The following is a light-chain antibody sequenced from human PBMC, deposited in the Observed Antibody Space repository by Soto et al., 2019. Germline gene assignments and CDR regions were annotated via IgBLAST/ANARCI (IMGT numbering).Light chain of an antibody. Sequence: QSVLTQSPSATGAPGQTIIISCSGSSSNIGTNAVYWYQQLPGSAPTLLVHSNDQRPFGVPHRFSGSRSGTSASLAVSGLRSEHEADYYCSAWDDALAAYVFGTGTKVTVL. CDR3: SAWDDALAAYV. J-gene: IGLJ1*01. V-gene: IGLV1-47*02. CDR2: SND. CDR1: SSNIGTNA.